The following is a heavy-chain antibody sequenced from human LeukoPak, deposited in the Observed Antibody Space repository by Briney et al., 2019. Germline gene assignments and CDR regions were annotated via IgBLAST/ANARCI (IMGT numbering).Heavy chain of an antibody. V-gene: IGHV3-15*01. CDR3: TTDPPYSSSFDY. Sequence: KTGGSLRLSCAASGFTFSNAWMSWVRQAPGKGLEWVGRIKSKTDGGTTDYAAPVKGRFTISRDDSKNTLYLQMNSLKTEDTAVYYCTTDPPYSSSFDYWGQEPWSSSPQ. CDR2: IKSKTDGGTT. CDR1: GFTFSNAW. D-gene: IGHD6-13*01. J-gene: IGHJ4*01.